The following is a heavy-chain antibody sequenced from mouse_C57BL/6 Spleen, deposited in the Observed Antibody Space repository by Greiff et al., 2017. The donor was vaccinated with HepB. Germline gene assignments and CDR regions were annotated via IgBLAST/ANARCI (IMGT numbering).Heavy chain of an antibody. V-gene: IGHV1-18*01. D-gene: IGHD2-1*01. CDR1: GYTFTDYN. CDR3: ARFRGNYVDWYFDV. J-gene: IGHJ1*03. Sequence: EVQLQQSGPELVKPGASVKIPCKASGYTFTDYNMDWVKQSHGKSLEWIGDINPNNGGTIYNQKFKGKATLTVDKSSSTAYMELRSLTSADTAVYYWARFRGNYVDWYFDVWGTGTTVTVSS. CDR2: INPNNGGT.